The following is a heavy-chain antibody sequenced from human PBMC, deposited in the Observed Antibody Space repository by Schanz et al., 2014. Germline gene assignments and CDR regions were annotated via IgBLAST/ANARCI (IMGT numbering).Heavy chain of an antibody. D-gene: IGHD2-2*01. Sequence: EVQLLESGGGLVQPGGSLRLSCAASGFSFSTYWMSWVRQAPGKGLEWVSRINGDGSRTAYADSVKGRFTISRDNSKNTLYLQMKSLRAEDTAVYYCARVKYCTITRCYRTETEGIYYMDVWGKGTTVTVSS. CDR3: ARVKYCTITRCYRTETEGIYYMDV. J-gene: IGHJ6*03. CDR2: INGDGSRT. V-gene: IGHV3-23*01. CDR1: GFSFSTYW.